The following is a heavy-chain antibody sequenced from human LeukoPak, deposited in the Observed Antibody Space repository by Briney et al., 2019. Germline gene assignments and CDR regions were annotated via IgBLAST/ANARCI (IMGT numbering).Heavy chain of an antibody. Sequence: GGSLRLSCAASGFTFSSYSMNWARKAPGKGLEWVSSISSSSSYIYYADSVKGRFTISRDNAKNSLYLQMNSLRAEDTAVYYCARAALAYDSSGYPPFVDYWGQGTLVTVSS. CDR1: GFTFSSYS. D-gene: IGHD3-22*01. CDR3: ARAALAYDSSGYPPFVDY. V-gene: IGHV3-21*01. J-gene: IGHJ4*02. CDR2: ISSSSSYI.